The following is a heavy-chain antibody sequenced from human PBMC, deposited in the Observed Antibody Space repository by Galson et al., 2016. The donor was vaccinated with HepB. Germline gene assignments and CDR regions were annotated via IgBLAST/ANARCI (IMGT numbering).Heavy chain of an antibody. Sequence: SLRLSCAASGFTFTTFSMSWVRQSPGRGLEWVSFIGSTTSPIYYADFVKGRFTVSRDNAQRSLYLQTNSLRDDDTAVYYCVRGFRSNSFDVWGQGTRITVSA. D-gene: IGHD2-8*01. CDR2: IGSTTSPI. V-gene: IGHV3-48*02. CDR3: VRGFRSNSFDV. J-gene: IGHJ3*01. CDR1: GFTFTTFS.